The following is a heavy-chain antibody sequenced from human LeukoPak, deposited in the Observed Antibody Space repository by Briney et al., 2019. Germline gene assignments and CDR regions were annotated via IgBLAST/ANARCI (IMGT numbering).Heavy chain of an antibody. CDR2: INAKTGVT. CDR1: GYTFTGYY. Sequence: GASVKVSCKASGYTFTGYYMHWVRQAPGQGLEWMGWINAKTGVTNYEQKFQGRVSLTRDTSISTAYMELTGLRSDDTAVYYCARDLYNYGSFDPWGQGTLVTVAS. V-gene: IGHV1-2*02. J-gene: IGHJ5*02. CDR3: ARDLYNYGSFDP. D-gene: IGHD3-10*01.